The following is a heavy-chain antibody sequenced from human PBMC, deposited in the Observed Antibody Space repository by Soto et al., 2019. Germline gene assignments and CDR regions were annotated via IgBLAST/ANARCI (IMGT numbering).Heavy chain of an antibody. CDR1: GGTFSSYA. Sequence: SVKVSCKASGGTFSSYAISWVRQAPGQGLEWMGGIIPIFGTANYAQKFQGRVTITADESTSTAYMELSSLRSEDTAVYYCARGDFGNAVAGTAYYYYGMDVWGQGTTVTVSS. V-gene: IGHV1-69*13. CDR3: ARGDFGNAVAGTAYYYYGMDV. CDR2: IIPIFGTA. J-gene: IGHJ6*02. D-gene: IGHD6-19*01.